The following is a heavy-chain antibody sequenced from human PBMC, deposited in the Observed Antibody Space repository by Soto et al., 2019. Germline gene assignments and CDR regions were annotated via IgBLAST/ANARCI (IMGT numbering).Heavy chain of an antibody. D-gene: IGHD6-19*01. Sequence: SETLSLTCTVYGGSISSSRYYWGWIRQHPGKGLEWSGSIYYSGSTYYNPSLKSLVTISVDTSKNQFSLKLSSVTAADTAVYYCARHSSGWYFDYYYCMDVWGQGTTVTVSS. V-gene: IGHV4-39*01. CDR3: ARHSSGWYFDYYYCMDV. CDR1: GGSISSSRYY. J-gene: IGHJ6*02. CDR2: IYYSGST.